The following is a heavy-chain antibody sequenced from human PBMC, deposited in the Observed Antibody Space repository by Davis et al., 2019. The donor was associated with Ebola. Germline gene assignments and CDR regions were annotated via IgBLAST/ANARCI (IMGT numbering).Heavy chain of an antibody. CDR3: ARDITLGAPACTAY. J-gene: IGHJ4*02. CDR1: AGTFSSYT. D-gene: IGHD3-16*01. V-gene: IGHV1-69*04. Sequence: SVKVSCKASAGTFSSYTISWVRHAPGQGLEWMGRTIPFLGIANYAQKFQGRVTITADKSTSTAYMELSSLRSEDTAVYYCARDITLGAPACTAYLGQGTLVTVSS. CDR2: TIPFLGIA.